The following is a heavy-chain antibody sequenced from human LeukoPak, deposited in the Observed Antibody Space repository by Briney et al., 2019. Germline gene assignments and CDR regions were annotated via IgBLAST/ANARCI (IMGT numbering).Heavy chain of an antibody. V-gene: IGHV3-23*01. CDR2: ISGSGMYT. CDR3: AKITGGNRGFCTWTSCNQGGWFDP. CDR1: GFTFSSYA. Sequence: PGWSLRLSCAASGFTFSSYAISWVRQGPGKGLEWVSGISGSGMYTYYADSVKGRFTISRDNSKNTVYLQMNSLRAEDTAVYYCAKITGGNRGFCTWTSCNQGGWFDPWGQGTLVTVSS. J-gene: IGHJ5*02. D-gene: IGHD2-8*01.